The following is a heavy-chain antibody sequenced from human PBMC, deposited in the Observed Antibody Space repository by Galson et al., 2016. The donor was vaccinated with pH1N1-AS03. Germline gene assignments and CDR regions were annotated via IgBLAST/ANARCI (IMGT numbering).Heavy chain of an antibody. CDR1: GYTFTRHH. V-gene: IGHV1-46*01. D-gene: IGHD6-19*01. CDR2: IYPTGDGK. Sequence: SVKASCKASGYTFTRHHMHWVRQAPGQGLEWMGIIYPTGDGKNYAQKFKGRVTMTRDTSTSTFYMELSSLISDDTAVYFCARDSGGWAVDFWGQGTEVTVSS. J-gene: IGHJ3*01. CDR3: ARDSGGWAVDF.